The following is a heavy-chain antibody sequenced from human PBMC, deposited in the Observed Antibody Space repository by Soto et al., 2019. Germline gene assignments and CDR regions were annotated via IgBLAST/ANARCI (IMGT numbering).Heavy chain of an antibody. J-gene: IGHJ4*02. D-gene: IGHD1-1*01. V-gene: IGHV1-18*01. CDR3: ARGRYGDY. Sequence: QVHLVQSGAEVKKPGASVKVSCKASGYTFTSYGITWVRQAPGQGLGGMGWISAHTGNTDYAQKLQGRVIVTRDTSTSTAYMELRSLISDDTAVYYCARGRYGDYWGQGALVTVSS. CDR1: GYTFTSYG. CDR2: ISAHTGNT.